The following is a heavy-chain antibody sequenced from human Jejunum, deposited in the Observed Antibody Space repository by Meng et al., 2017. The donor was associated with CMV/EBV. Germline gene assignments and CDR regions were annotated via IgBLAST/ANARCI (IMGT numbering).Heavy chain of an antibody. CDR2: IYTSGST. V-gene: IGHV4-4*07. Sequence: LREGCPGLLESLETRSLPCFVSAGPIRGYYGTWFRQPAGKGLAWIGRIYTSGSTHYNPSLKSRLTMSVDLAKNQISLKLSSVTAADTAVYYCARESGSYYWFDPWGQGTLVTVSS. D-gene: IGHD1-26*01. CDR1: AGPIRGYY. J-gene: IGHJ5*02. CDR3: ARESGSYYWFDP.